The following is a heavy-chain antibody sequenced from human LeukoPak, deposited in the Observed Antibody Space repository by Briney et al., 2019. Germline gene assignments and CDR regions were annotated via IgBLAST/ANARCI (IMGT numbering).Heavy chain of an antibody. Sequence: GGSLRLSCAASGFTFSSYSMNWVRQAPGKGLEWVSYISSSSSTIYYTDSVKVRFTISRDNSKNTLYLQMNSLRAEDTAVYYCARVTASGGSRHFDYWGQGTLVTVSS. CDR1: GFTFSSYS. V-gene: IGHV3-48*01. J-gene: IGHJ4*02. CDR3: ARVTASGGSRHFDY. D-gene: IGHD2-15*01. CDR2: ISSSSSTI.